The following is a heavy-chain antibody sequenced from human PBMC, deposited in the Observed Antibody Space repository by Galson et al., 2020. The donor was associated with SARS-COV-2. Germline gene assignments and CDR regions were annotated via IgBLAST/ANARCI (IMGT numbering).Heavy chain of an antibody. Sequence: GGSLRLSCAASGFTFSSYAMSWVRQAPGTGLEWVSAISGSGGSTYYEDSVKGRFTISRDNSKNTLYLQMNSLRAEDTAVYYCAKYIVVVPAAESDDAFDIWGQGTMVTVSS. J-gene: IGHJ3*02. CDR2: ISGSGGST. CDR1: GFTFSSYA. V-gene: IGHV3-23*01. CDR3: AKYIVVVPAAESDDAFDI. D-gene: IGHD2-2*01.